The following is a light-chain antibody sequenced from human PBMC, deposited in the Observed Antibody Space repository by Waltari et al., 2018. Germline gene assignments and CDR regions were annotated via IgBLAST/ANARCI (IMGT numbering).Light chain of an antibody. J-gene: IGLJ3*02. CDR1: SSHTGTTP. CDR2: TNN. V-gene: IGLV1-44*01. CDR3: AAWDDSLKGWV. Sequence: QSVLTQPPSASGTPGQRVTFSFSGGSSHTGTTPVNWSQPPPGTAPKLLLYTNNHRPSGVPDRFSGSKSGTSASLAISGLQVEDEADYYCAAWDDSLKGWVFGGGTKVTVL.